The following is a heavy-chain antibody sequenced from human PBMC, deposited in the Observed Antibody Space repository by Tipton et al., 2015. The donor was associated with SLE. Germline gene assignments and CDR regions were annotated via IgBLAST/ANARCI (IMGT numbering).Heavy chain of an antibody. CDR2: ISYSGST. CDR3: ARGTAWSLLEY. Sequence: TLSLTCNVSGGSIRSYYWSWIRQSPGKGLEWIGYISYSGSTNYNPSLKSRVTISVDTSKTQLSLKLNSVTAADTAVYYCARGTAWSLLEYRGQGTLVTVSS. J-gene: IGHJ4*02. V-gene: IGHV4-59*01. D-gene: IGHD3-3*01. CDR1: GGSIRSYY.